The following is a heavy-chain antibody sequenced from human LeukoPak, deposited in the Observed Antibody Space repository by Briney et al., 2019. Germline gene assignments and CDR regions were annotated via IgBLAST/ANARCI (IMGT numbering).Heavy chain of an antibody. CDR1: GGSISSYY. CDR3: ARLDYGDSPFDY. V-gene: IGHV4-59*01. D-gene: IGHD4-17*01. Sequence: KSSETLSLTRTVSGGSISSYYWSWIRQPPGKGLEWIGYIYYSGSTNYNPSLKSRVTISVDTSKNQFSLKLSPVTAADTAVYYCARLDYGDSPFDYWGQGTLVTVSS. J-gene: IGHJ4*02. CDR2: IYYSGST.